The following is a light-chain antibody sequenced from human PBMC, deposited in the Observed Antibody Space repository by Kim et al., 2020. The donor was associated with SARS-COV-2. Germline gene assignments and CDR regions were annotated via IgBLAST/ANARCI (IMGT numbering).Light chain of an antibody. CDR2: DAS. Sequence: EIVLTQSPATLSLSPGERATLSCRASQSVSSYLAWYQQKPGQAPRLRIYDASNRATGIPARFSGSGSGTDFTLTISSLEPEDFAVYYCQQRSNWPRTFGQGTKLEI. V-gene: IGKV3-11*01. J-gene: IGKJ2*02. CDR3: QQRSNWPRT. CDR1: QSVSSY.